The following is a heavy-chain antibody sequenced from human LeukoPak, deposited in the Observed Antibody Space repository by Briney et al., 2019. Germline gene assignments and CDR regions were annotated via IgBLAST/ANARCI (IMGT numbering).Heavy chain of an antibody. CDR2: IKQDGSEK. CDR3: ATTSGTYYYDSSGYYASVQGLFDY. Sequence: PGGSLRLSCAASGFTSSNYWMSWVRQAPGKGLEWVANIKQDGSEKYYVDSVKGRFTISRDNAKNSLYLQMNSLRAEDTAVYYCATTSGTYYYDSSGYYASVQGLFDYWGQGTLVTVSS. D-gene: IGHD3-22*01. V-gene: IGHV3-7*01. CDR1: GFTSSNYW. J-gene: IGHJ4*02.